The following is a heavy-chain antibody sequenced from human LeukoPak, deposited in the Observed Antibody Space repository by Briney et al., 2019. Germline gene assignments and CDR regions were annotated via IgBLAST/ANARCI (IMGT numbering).Heavy chain of an antibody. D-gene: IGHD3-9*01. J-gene: IGHJ4*02. CDR3: AKWGDYDVLTVYYVSDY. CDR2: IPGSGGNT. Sequence: GASLRLSCAASGFTFSNYAMSWVRQAPGKGLEWVSAIPGSGGNTYYADSVKGRFTISRDNSKNTVFLQVNSRRAEDTAVYYCAKWGDYDVLTVYYVSDYWGQGTLVTVSS. V-gene: IGHV3-23*01. CDR1: GFTFSNYA.